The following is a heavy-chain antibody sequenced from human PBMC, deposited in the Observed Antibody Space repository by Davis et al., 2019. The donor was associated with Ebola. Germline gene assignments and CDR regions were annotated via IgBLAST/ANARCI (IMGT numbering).Heavy chain of an antibody. CDR3: ARDSVLGYGMDV. J-gene: IGHJ6*02. CDR1: GGSISSYY. CDR2: IYYSGST. Sequence: SETLSLTCTVSGGSISSYYWGWIRQPPGKGLEWIGSIYYSGSTYYNPSLKSRVTISVDTSKNQFSLKLSSVTAADTAVYYCARDSVLGYGMDVWGQGTTVTVSS. V-gene: IGHV4-39*07. D-gene: IGHD5/OR15-5a*01.